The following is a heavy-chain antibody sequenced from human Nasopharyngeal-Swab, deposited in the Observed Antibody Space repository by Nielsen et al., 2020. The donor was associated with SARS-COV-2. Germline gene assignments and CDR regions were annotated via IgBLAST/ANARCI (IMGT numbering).Heavy chain of an antibody. CDR3: AKDLSSCWGGDY. D-gene: IGHD6-19*01. V-gene: IGHV3-30*18. CDR2: ISHDGDVR. J-gene: IGHJ4*02. CDR1: GFSITSYG. Sequence: SLKISCAASGFSITSYGMQWLRQAPGKGLEWAALISHDGDVRYYADSVKGRFTISRDISKNTVYLQMNSLSVDDTAVYYCAKDLSSCWGGDYWGQGTLVAVSS.